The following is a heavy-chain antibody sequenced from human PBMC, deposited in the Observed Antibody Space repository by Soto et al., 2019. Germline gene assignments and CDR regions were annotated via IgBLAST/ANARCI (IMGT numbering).Heavy chain of an antibody. Sequence: DVKLVESGGGWVQPGRSLRLPCAASGFSFDDYAMHWVRQLPGKGLEWVAGIGWRSFTLGYANSVKGRFTISRDNAQNFLYLQMDDLRAEDSALYFCAKDRLASSRGRFDVWGQGTLVTVSS. CDR2: IGWRSFTL. D-gene: IGHD2-21*01. V-gene: IGHV3-9*01. J-gene: IGHJ4*02. CDR1: GFSFDDYA. CDR3: AKDRLASSRGRFDV.